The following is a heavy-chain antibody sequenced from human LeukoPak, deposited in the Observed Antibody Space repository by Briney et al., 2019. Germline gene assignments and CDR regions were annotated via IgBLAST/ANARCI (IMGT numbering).Heavy chain of an antibody. CDR2: ISSSSSYI. CDR3: ARDGRWELLPFGMDV. CDR1: GFTFSSYS. J-gene: IGHJ6*02. D-gene: IGHD1-26*01. Sequence: GGSLRLSCAASGFTFSSYSMNWVRQAPGKGLEWVSSISSSSSYIYYADSVKGRFTISRDNAKNSLYLQMNSLRDEDTAVYYCARDGRWELLPFGMDVWGQGTTVIVSS. V-gene: IGHV3-21*01.